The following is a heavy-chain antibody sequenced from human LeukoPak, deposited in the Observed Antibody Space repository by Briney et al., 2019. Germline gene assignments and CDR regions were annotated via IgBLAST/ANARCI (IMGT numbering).Heavy chain of an antibody. J-gene: IGHJ3*02. D-gene: IGHD6-19*01. V-gene: IGHV3-74*01. CDR3: ARDDSSGWWGADAFDI. CDR2: INSDGSST. CDR1: GFTFSSYW. Sequence: GGSLRLSCATSGFTFSSYWMHWVRQAPGKGLVWVSRINSDGSSTSYADSVKGRFTISRDNAKNTLYLQMNSLRAEDTAMYYCARDDSSGWWGADAFDIWGQGTMVTVSS.